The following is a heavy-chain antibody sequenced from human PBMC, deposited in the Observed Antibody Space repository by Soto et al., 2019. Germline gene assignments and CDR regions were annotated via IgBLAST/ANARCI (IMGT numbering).Heavy chain of an antibody. CDR1: GGSISSSSYY. Sequence: PSETLSLTCTVSGGSISSSSYYWGWIRQPPGKGLEWIGSIYYSGSTYYNPSLKSRVTISVDTSKNQFSLKLSSVTAADTAVYYCARHPSADILAPFDPWGQGTLVTVSS. V-gene: IGHV4-39*01. CDR3: ARHPSADILAPFDP. CDR2: IYYSGST. J-gene: IGHJ5*02. D-gene: IGHD3-9*01.